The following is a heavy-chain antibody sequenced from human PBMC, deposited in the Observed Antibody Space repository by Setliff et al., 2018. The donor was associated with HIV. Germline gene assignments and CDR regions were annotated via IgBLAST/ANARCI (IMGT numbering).Heavy chain of an antibody. CDR1: GYTFTSDY. D-gene: IGHD3-9*01. J-gene: IGHJ4*02. CDR2: INPNNGGT. CDR3: TALNYDILTGYSDY. V-gene: IGHV1-2*02. Sequence: ASVKVSCKASGYTFTSDYIHWVRQAPGQGLEWMGWINPNNGGTNYAQKFQGRVTMTRDTSTDTAYMELSSLRSEDTAVYYCTALNYDILTGYSDYWGQGTLVTVSS.